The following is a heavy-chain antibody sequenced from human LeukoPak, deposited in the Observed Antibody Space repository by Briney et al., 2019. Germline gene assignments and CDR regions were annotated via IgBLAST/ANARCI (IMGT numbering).Heavy chain of an antibody. D-gene: IGHD3-22*01. CDR2: INSDGSST. V-gene: IGHV3-74*01. J-gene: IGHJ4*02. CDR1: GFTFSSYW. CDR3: ARDYYARRFDY. Sequence: PGGSLRLSCAASGFTFSSYWMHWVRQAPGKGLVWVSRINSDGSSTTYADSVKGRFTISRDNAKNSLYLQMNSLRAEDTAVYYCARDYYARRFDYWGQGTLVTVSS.